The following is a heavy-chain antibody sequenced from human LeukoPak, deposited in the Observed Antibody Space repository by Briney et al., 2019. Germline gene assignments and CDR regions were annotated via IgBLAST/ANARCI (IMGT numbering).Heavy chain of an antibody. Sequence: PGTSLRLSCETSGFTFSHFGMHWVRQAPGKGLEWVTSTWYDGSNKWYADSVKGRFIISRDNSKNMLYLQMNSLRGDDTAVYYCAKMAAADPYTNSPLRPFDSSVHWDYWGQGTLVTVSS. CDR2: TWYDGSNK. J-gene: IGHJ4*02. CDR3: AKMAAADPYTNSPLRPFDSSVHWDY. D-gene: IGHD3-22*01. V-gene: IGHV3-33*06. CDR1: GFTFSHFG.